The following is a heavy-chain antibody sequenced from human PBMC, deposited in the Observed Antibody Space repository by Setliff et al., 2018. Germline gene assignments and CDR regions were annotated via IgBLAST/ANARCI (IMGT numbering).Heavy chain of an antibody. V-gene: IGHV4-39*07. CDR1: GGSISSSSYY. CDR2: IYYSGST. Sequence: ETLSLTCTVSGGSISSSSYYWGWIRQPPGKGLEWIGSIYYSGSTYYNPSLKSRVTISVDTSKNQFSLKLSSVTAADTAVCYCARFAGSSWVDYWGQGTLVTVSS. D-gene: IGHD6-13*01. J-gene: IGHJ4*02. CDR3: ARFAGSSWVDY.